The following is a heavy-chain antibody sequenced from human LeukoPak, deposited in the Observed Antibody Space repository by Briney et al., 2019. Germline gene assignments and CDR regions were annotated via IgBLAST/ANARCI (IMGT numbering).Heavy chain of an antibody. CDR2: ISGSGGST. Sequence: PGGSLRLSCAASGFTFSSYAMSWVRQAPGKGLEWVSAISGSGGSTYYADSVKGRFTISRDNSKNTLYLQMNSLRAEDTAVYYCAKDWYCSSTSCPNWFDPWGRGTLVTVSS. V-gene: IGHV3-23*01. CDR1: GFTFSSYA. D-gene: IGHD2-2*01. CDR3: AKDWYCSSTSCPNWFDP. J-gene: IGHJ5*02.